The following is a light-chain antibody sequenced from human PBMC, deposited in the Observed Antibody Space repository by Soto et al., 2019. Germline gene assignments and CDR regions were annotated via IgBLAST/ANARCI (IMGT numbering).Light chain of an antibody. CDR1: QGVGKS. CDR2: DAS. V-gene: IGKV1-16*02. J-gene: IGKJ3*01. CDR3: LQYGFSPFT. Sequence: DIQMTQSPSSLSASVGDRVTITCRASQGVGKSLVWIQQKPGKAPKRLIYDASSLQSGVPSEFSGSGSGTDFTLTISSLQPEDFATYYCLQYGFSPFTFGPGTKVDVK.